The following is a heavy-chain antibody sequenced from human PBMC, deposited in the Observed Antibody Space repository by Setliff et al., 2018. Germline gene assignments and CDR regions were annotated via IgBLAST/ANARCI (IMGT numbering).Heavy chain of an antibody. CDR1: GFTFSTYR. CDR2: IWDDGGNK. V-gene: IGHV3-33*08. CDR3: ARLRKDYGDYYYFDY. J-gene: IGHJ4*02. D-gene: IGHD4-17*01. Sequence: GGSLRLSCAASGFTFSTYRMHWVRQAPGKGLEWVAVIWDDGGNKYHADSVKGRFTISRDNSKNTLYLQMNSLRAEDTAVYYCARLRKDYGDYYYFDYWGQGTLVTVSS.